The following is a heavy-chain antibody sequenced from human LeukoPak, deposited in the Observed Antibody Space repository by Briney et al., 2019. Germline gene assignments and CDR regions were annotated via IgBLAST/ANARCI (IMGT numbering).Heavy chain of an antibody. CDR2: IYSSGST. D-gene: IGHD3-10*01. CDR3: ARGSYDAGSYYGHWFDP. J-gene: IGHJ5*02. CDR1: GGSISSYY. Sequence: YPSETLSLTCTLSGGSISSYYWSWIRQPAGKGLEWIGRIYSSGSTNYNPSLKSRVTMSVDTSKNQFSLKLRSMTAADTAVYYCARGSYDAGSYYGHWFDPWGQGTLVTVSS. V-gene: IGHV4-4*07.